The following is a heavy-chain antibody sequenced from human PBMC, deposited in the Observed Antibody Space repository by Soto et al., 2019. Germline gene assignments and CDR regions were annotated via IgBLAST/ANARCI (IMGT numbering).Heavy chain of an antibody. CDR1: GFTFRSYA. V-gene: IGHV3-23*01. CDR3: TKEPYSSFVLGTFHH. D-gene: IGHD6-6*01. J-gene: IGHJ4*02. CDR2: SSGSGGTT. Sequence: EVQLLESGGGLVQPGGSLRLSCAASGFTFRSYAMNWVRQAPGKGLEWVAGSSGSGGTTYHAYSVKGRFNISRDNSKNALFLEMNSLTAQDTAVYYCTKEPYSSFVLGTFHHWGQGALVIVSS.